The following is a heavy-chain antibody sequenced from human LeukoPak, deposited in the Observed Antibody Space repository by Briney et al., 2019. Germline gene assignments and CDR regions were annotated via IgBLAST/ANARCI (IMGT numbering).Heavy chain of an antibody. D-gene: IGHD6-19*01. CDR2: IHPSGSA. V-gene: IGHV4-4*07. CDR1: GGSIITYY. Sequence: SETLSLPCSVSGGSIITYYGSWIRLSAGKGLEWIGRIHPSGSANYNPSLKSRVTMSIDTSKNQFSLKVTSVNAADTGVYYCARAPEFSSGWLLDCWGQGSLVTVSS. CDR3: ARAPEFSSGWLLDC. J-gene: IGHJ4*02.